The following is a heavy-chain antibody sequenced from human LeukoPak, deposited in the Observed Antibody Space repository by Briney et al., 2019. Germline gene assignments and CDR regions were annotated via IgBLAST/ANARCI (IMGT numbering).Heavy chain of an antibody. V-gene: IGHV1-2*02. D-gene: IGHD6-25*01. CDR3: AGPSIAAENYYYYYYMDV. CDR2: INPNSGGT. CDR1: GYTFTGYY. J-gene: IGHJ6*03. Sequence: GASVKVSCKASGYTFTGYYMHWVRQAPGQGLEWMGWINPNSGGTNYAQKFQGRVTMTRDTSISTAYMELSRLRSDDTAVYYCAGPSIAAENYYYYYYMDVWGKGTTVTVSS.